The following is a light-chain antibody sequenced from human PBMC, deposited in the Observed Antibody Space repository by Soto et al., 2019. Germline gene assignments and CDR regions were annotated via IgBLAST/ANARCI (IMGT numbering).Light chain of an antibody. V-gene: IGKV3-11*01. CDR1: QSISTE. J-gene: IGKJ5*01. CDR3: QQRYAWPPIT. Sequence: EIVMTQSPATLSVSPGERATLSCRASQSISTELAWYQQKPGQAPRLLIYDASNRAAGIPARFSGSGSETDFTLTISNLEPEDFAVYYCQQRYAWPPITFGQGTRLEIK. CDR2: DAS.